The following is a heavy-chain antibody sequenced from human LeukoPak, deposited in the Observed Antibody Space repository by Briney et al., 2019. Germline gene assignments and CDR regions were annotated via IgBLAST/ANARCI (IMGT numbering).Heavy chain of an antibody. CDR2: IYYSGST. D-gene: IGHD6-13*01. Sequence: SETLSLTCTVSGGSISSYYWSWIRQPPGKGLEWIGYIYYSGSTNYNPSLKSRVTISVDTSKNQFSLKLSSVTAADTAVYYCARSKAAAGTLLGYWGQGTLVTVSS. CDR3: ARSKAAAGTLLGY. CDR1: GGSISSYY. V-gene: IGHV4-59*08. J-gene: IGHJ4*02.